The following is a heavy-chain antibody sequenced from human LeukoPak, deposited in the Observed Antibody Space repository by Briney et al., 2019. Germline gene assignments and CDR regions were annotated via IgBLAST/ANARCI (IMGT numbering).Heavy chain of an antibody. D-gene: IGHD1-26*01. J-gene: IGHJ4*02. V-gene: IGHV3-7*01. CDR1: GFTFSDYW. CDR3: ARNVGYYRLDY. Sequence: LTGGSLRLSCTASGFTFSDYWMTWVRQAPGKGLEWVANIDGVGTDEGCAGSVKGRFTISRDNAKNSLFLQMNSLRADDLAVYYCARNVGYYRLDYWGQGTLVTVPS. CDR2: IDGVGTDE.